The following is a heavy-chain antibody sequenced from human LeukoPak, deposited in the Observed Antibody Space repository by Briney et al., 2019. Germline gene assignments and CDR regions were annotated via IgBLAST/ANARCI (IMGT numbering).Heavy chain of an antibody. Sequence: GGSLRLSCAASGFTFRNYGMNWVRQAPGKGLEWVSHIFGSGGAIYYADSVKGRFTISRDNAKNSLYLQVNSLRAEDTAVYYCAREAAGPRWGGNYYGMDVWGQGTTVTVSS. CDR1: GFTFRNYG. D-gene: IGHD2-15*01. CDR3: AREAAGPRWGGNYYGMDV. J-gene: IGHJ6*02. CDR2: IFGSGGAI. V-gene: IGHV3-48*03.